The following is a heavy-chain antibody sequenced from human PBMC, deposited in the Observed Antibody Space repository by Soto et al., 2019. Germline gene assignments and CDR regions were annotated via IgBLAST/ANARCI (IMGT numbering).Heavy chain of an antibody. J-gene: IGHJ5*02. CDR3: ARQLIVVVITTDWFDP. CDR1: GGSISSSSYY. CDR2: IYYSGST. D-gene: IGHD3-22*01. V-gene: IGHV4-39*01. Sequence: PSETLSLTCTVSGGSISSSSYYWGWIRQPPGKGLEWIGSIYYSGSTYYNPSLKSRVTISVDTSKNQFSLKLSSVTAADTAVYYCARQLIVVVITTDWFDPWGQGTLVTVSS.